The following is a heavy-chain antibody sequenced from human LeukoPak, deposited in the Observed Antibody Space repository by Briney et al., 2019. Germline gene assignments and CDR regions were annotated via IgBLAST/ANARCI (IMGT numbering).Heavy chain of an antibody. Sequence: SETLSLTCAVYGGPFSGYYWSWIRQPPGKGLEWIGEINHSGSTNYNPSLKSRVTISVDTSKNQFSPKLSSVTAADTAVYYCARGPIARKKPYYYYGMDVWGQGTTVTVSS. CDR3: ARGPIARKKPYYYYGMDV. J-gene: IGHJ6*02. CDR2: INHSGST. V-gene: IGHV4-34*01. CDR1: GGPFSGYY. D-gene: IGHD6-13*01.